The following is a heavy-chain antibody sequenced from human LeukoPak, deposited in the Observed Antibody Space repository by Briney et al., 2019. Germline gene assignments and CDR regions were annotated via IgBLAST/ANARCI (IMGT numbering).Heavy chain of an antibody. Sequence: PSETLSLTCTVSGGSISSSSYYWGWIRQPPGTGLEWLGGIYYSGSTYYNPSLKSRVTISVDTSKNQFSLNLSSVTAADTAVYYCALDTIGARPNFDYWGQGTLVTVSS. CDR1: GGSISSSSYY. D-gene: IGHD4/OR15-4a*01. V-gene: IGHV4-39*01. CDR2: IYYSGST. CDR3: ALDTIGARPNFDY. J-gene: IGHJ4*02.